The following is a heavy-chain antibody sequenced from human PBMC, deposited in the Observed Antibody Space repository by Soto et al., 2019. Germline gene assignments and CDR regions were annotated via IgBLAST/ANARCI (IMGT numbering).Heavy chain of an antibody. CDR1: GDSVSSKSAA. CDR2: TYYTSRWYN. J-gene: IGHJ4*02. CDR3: AGGPALTGSFFDS. D-gene: IGHD3-9*01. V-gene: IGHV6-1*01. Sequence: PSQTLSLTCAISGDSVSSKSAAWNWIRQSPSGGLEWLGRTYYTSRWYNDYAVSVESRITISPDTSKNQFSLQLSSVTPEDTAIYFCAGGPALTGSFFDSWGQGTLVTVSS.